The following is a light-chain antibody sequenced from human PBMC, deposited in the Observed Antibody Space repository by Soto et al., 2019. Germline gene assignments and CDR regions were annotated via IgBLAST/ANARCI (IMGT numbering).Light chain of an antibody. CDR2: GAS. CDR3: QQYGRSPWT. V-gene: IGKV3-20*01. CDR1: QSVSDNY. J-gene: IGKJ1*01. Sequence: EIVLTQSPGTLSLSPGEGATLSCRASQSVSDNYLAWYQQKPGQAPRLLIYGASTRATGIPDRFSGSGSGTEFTLTISRLEPEDFAVYHCQQYGRSPWTFGQGTTVDIK.